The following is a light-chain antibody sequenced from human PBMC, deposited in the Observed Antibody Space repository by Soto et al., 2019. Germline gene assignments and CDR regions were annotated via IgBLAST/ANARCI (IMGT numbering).Light chain of an antibody. V-gene: IGLV2-14*01. CDR3: SSYTSSSTQV. CDR2: EVN. CDR1: SSDVGGYNY. J-gene: IGLJ3*02. Sequence: QSVLTQPASVSGSPGQSITISCTGTSSDVGGYNYVSWYQQHPGKVPKLMIYEVNNRPSGVSNRFSGSKSGNTASLTISGLQAEDEADYYCSSYTSSSTQVLGGGNKLTVL.